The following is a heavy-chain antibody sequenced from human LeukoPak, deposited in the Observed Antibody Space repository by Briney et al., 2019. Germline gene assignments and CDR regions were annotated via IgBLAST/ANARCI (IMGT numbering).Heavy chain of an antibody. J-gene: IGHJ4*02. D-gene: IGHD6-6*01. CDR3: AREGEQLAFDY. CDR1: GFTFSSYT. V-gene: IGHV3-21*01. CDR2: ISSSSTYI. Sequence: GGSLRLSCAASGFTFSSYTMNWVRQAPGKGLEWVSYISSSSTYIYYADSVKGRFTISRDNAKNSLYLQMNSLRAEDTAVYYGAREGEQLAFDYWGQGTLVTVSS.